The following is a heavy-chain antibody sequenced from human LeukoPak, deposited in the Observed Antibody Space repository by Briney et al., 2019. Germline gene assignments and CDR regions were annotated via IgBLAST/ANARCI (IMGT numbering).Heavy chain of an antibody. V-gene: IGHV4-31*03. J-gene: IGHJ5*02. Sequence: SETLSLTCTVSGGSISSSSYYWGWIRQHPGKGLEWIGYIYYSGSTYYNPSLKSRVTISVDTSKNQFSLKLSSVTAADTAVYYCARGYYYDSSGYLSWGQGTLVTVSS. CDR1: GGSISSSSYY. D-gene: IGHD3-22*01. CDR3: ARGYYYDSSGYLS. CDR2: IYYSGST.